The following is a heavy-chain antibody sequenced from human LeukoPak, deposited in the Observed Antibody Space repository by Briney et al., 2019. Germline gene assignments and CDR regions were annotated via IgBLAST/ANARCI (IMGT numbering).Heavy chain of an antibody. CDR2: IYTSGST. V-gene: IGHV4-4*07. CDR1: GGSISSYY. D-gene: IGHD1-26*01. J-gene: IGHJ6*03. CDR3: ARVFYSGSCYGPYYYYYMDV. Sequence: SETLSLTCTVSGGSISSYYRSWIRQPAGKGLEWIGRIYTSGSTNYNPSLKSRVTMSVDTSKNQFSLKLSSVTAADTAVYYCARVFYSGSCYGPYYYYYMDVWGKGTTVTVSS.